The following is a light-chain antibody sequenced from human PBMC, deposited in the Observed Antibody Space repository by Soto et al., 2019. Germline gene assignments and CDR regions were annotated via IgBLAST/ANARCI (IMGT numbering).Light chain of an antibody. Sequence: EILFTQSPATLSLSPGERATLSCRASQSVSSNLAWYQQKPGQAPRFLMYGASTRDTGIPARFSGSGSGTEFTLTISSLQSEDFEVYYCQQYDNWPLTFGGGTKVDIK. J-gene: IGKJ4*01. CDR2: GAS. V-gene: IGKV3-15*01. CDR3: QQYDNWPLT. CDR1: QSVSSN.